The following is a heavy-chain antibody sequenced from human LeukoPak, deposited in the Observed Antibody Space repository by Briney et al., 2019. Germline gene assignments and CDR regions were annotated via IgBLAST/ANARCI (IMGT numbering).Heavy chain of an antibody. Sequence: PGGSLRLSCAASGFTFSSYSMNWVRQAPGKGLEWASSISSSSCYIYYADSVKGRFTISRDNAKNSLYLQMNSLRAEDTAVYYCASPPTMIVGHWGQGTLVTVSS. CDR1: GFTFSSYS. CDR2: ISSSSCYI. V-gene: IGHV3-21*01. J-gene: IGHJ4*02. CDR3: ASPPTMIVGH. D-gene: IGHD3-22*01.